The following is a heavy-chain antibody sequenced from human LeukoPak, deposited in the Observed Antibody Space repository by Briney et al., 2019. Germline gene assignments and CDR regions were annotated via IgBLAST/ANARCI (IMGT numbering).Heavy chain of an antibody. CDR1: GYTFTSYD. Sequence: ASEKVSCKASGYTFTSYDINWVRQATGQGLEWMGWMNPNSGNTGYAQKFQGRVTMTRNTSISIAYMELSSLRSDDMAVYYCARATGKDILTGRKLDNWGQGTLVTVSS. CDR3: ARATGKDILTGRKLDN. CDR2: MNPNSGNT. D-gene: IGHD3-9*01. J-gene: IGHJ4*02. V-gene: IGHV1-8*01.